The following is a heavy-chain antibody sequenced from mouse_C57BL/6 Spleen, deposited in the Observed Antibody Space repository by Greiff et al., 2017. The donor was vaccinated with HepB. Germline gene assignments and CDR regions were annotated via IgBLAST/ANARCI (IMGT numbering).Heavy chain of an antibody. CDR3: ARLRLSTTEYYLDY. V-gene: IGHV5-6*02. J-gene: IGHJ2*01. D-gene: IGHD1-1*01. CDR1: GFTFSSYG. Sequence: DVMLVESGGDLVKPGGSLKLSCAASGFTFSSYGMSWVRQTPDKRLEWVATISSGGSYTYYPDSVKGRFTISRDNAKNTLYLQMSSLKSEDTAMYYSARLRLSTTEYYLDYWGQSTTLTVAS. CDR2: ISSGGSYT.